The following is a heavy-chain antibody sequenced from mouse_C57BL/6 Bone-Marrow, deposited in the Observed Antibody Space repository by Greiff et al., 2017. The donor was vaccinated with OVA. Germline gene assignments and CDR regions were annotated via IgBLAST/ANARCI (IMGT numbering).Heavy chain of an antibody. CDR1: GFTFSSYA. V-gene: IGHV5-9-1*02. Sequence: EVKLVESGEGLVKPGGSLKLSCAASGFTFSSYAMSWVRQTPEKRLEWVAYISSGGDYIYYADTVKGRFTISRDNARNTLYLQMSSLKSEDTAMYYCTRGYCGSSYSPAWFAYWGQGTLVTVSA. CDR3: TRGYCGSSYSPAWFAY. D-gene: IGHD1-1*01. CDR2: ISSGGDYI. J-gene: IGHJ3*01.